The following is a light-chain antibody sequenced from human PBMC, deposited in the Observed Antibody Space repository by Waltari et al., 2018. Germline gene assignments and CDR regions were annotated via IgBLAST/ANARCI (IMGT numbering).Light chain of an antibody. CDR1: QSISSN. CDR2: GAS. Sequence: EIVMTQSPATLSVSLGERATLSCRASQSISSNLAWSQQKPGQAPRLLIFGASTRATGIPTRFSGSGSGTEFTLTISSLQSEDFAIYYCQQYNNWLWTFGQGTEVEIK. CDR3: QQYNNWLWT. V-gene: IGKV3-15*01. J-gene: IGKJ1*01.